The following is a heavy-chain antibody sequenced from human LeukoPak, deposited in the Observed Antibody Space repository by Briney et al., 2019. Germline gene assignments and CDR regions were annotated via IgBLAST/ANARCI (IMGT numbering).Heavy chain of an antibody. J-gene: IGHJ4*02. CDR2: IIPILHIA. CDR1: GGTFPNYS. CDR3: ARDAGYSYGYYFDY. D-gene: IGHD5-18*01. V-gene: IGHV1-69*04. Sequence: GSSVKVSCKAFGGTFPNYSINWMRQAPGQGLEWMGKIIPILHIANYAQKFQDRVTITADNSTSTAYMELSGLRSEDTAVYYCARDAGYSYGYYFDYWGQGSLVTVSS.